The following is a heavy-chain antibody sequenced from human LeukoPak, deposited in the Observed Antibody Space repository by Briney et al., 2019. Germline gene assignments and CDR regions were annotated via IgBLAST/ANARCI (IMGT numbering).Heavy chain of an antibody. CDR2: IYYSGST. Sequence: LRLSCAASGFTVSSNYMSWVRQPPGKGLEWIGYIYYSGSTYYNPSLKSRVTISVDTSKNQFSLKLSSVTAADTAVYYCARSQYYGDFEGAFDIWGQGTMVTVSS. D-gene: IGHD4-17*01. CDR3: ARSQYYGDFEGAFDI. CDR1: GFTVSSNY. V-gene: IGHV4-30-4*08. J-gene: IGHJ3*02.